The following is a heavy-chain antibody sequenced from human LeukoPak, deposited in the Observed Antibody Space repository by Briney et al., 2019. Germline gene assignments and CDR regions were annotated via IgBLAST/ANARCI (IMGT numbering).Heavy chain of an antibody. CDR2: INPNYGGT. V-gene: IGHV1-2*02. D-gene: IGHD3-10*01. CDR3: ARDSIGENGDNWFDP. J-gene: IGHJ5*02. Sequence: VASVKVSCKASGYTFTAHDMHWVRQAPGQGREGMGWINPNYGGTNYAQKFQGRVTMTRDTSISTAYLELSRLRSDDTAVYYCARDSIGENGDNWFDPWGQGTLVTVST. CDR1: GYTFTAHD.